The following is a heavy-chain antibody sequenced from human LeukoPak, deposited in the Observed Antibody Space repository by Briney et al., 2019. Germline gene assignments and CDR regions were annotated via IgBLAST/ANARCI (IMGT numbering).Heavy chain of an antibody. CDR3: AKGSANARAYYFDY. CDR2: ITGSSDST. J-gene: IGHJ4*02. CDR1: GFTFSSYV. V-gene: IGHV3-23*01. D-gene: IGHD2-21*01. Sequence: GGCLRLSCAGSGFTFSSYVMSWVRQGPGKGLEWVAAITGSSDSTYHADSVKGRFTISRGNSKNTLFLQMNSLRAEDTAVYYCAKGSANARAYYFDYWGQGTLVTVSS.